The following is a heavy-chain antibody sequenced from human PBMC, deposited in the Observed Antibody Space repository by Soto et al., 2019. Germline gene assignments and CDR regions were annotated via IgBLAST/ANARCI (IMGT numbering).Heavy chain of an antibody. D-gene: IGHD6-19*01. V-gene: IGHV1-69*01. CDR1: GGTFSSYA. Sequence: QVQLVQSGAEVKKPGSSVKVSCKASGGTFSSYAISWVRQAPGQGLEWMGGIIPIFGTANYAQKFQGRVTITADESTSTAYMELGSLRSEDTAVYYCARDSSGQLNRYDDGYYGMDVWGQGTTVTVSS. CDR3: ARDSSGQLNRYDDGYYGMDV. J-gene: IGHJ6*02. CDR2: IIPIFGTA.